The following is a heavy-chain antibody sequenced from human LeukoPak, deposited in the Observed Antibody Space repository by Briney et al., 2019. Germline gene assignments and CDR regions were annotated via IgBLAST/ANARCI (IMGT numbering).Heavy chain of an antibody. V-gene: IGHV4-61*08. J-gene: IGHJ5*02. CDR1: GVSISSGDYY. CDR2: IYYSGST. D-gene: IGHD6-6*01. Sequence: PSETLSLTCTVFGVSISSGDYYWSWIRQPPGKGLEWIGYIYYSGSTNYNPSLKSRVTISVDTSKNQFSLKLSSVTAADTAVYYCAGVSSIAARINWFDPWGQGTLVTVSS. CDR3: AGVSSIAARINWFDP.